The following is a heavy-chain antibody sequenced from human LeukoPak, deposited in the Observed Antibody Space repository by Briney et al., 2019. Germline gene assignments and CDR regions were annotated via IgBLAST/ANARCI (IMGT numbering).Heavy chain of an antibody. D-gene: IGHD3-16*01. J-gene: IGHJ6*02. V-gene: IGHV3-7*01. CDR1: GFTFSSYV. CDR2: MNQDGSAK. Sequence: GGSLRLSCAASGFTFSSYVMHWVRQAPGKGLEWVANMNQDGSAKDYVDSVKGRFTISRDNARNSLYLQMSSLRAEDTAVYYCATYTHWVAGDVWGQGTTVTVSS. CDR3: ATYTHWVAGDV.